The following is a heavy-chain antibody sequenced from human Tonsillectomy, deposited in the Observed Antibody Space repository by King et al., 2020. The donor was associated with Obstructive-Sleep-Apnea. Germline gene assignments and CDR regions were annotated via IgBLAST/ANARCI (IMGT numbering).Heavy chain of an antibody. J-gene: IGHJ5*02. Sequence: QLVQSGAEVKKPGSSVKVSCKASGGTFSSYAISWVRQAPGQGLEWMGGIIPILGIANYAQKFQGRFTITADNSTITAYMELSSLKSEDTAVYYCARDLGARVVITTGVNWFDPWGQGTLVTVSS. CDR3: ARDLGARVVITTGVNWFDP. D-gene: IGHD3-22*01. CDR1: GGTFSSYA. V-gene: IGHV1-69*10. CDR2: IIPILGIA.